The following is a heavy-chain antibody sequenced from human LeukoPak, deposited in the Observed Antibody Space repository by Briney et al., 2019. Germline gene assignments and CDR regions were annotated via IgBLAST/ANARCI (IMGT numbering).Heavy chain of an antibody. V-gene: IGHV4-30-4*01. Sequence: SESLSLTCTVSGGSISSGDYYWSWIRQPPGKGLEWIGHIYYSGSTYYNPSLKSRVTISVDTSKNQFSLKLSSVTAADTAVYYCATMGYSFGHYFDYWGQGTLVTVSP. J-gene: IGHJ4*02. CDR2: IYYSGST. CDR1: GGSISSGDYY. CDR3: ATMGYSFGHYFDY. D-gene: IGHD5-18*01.